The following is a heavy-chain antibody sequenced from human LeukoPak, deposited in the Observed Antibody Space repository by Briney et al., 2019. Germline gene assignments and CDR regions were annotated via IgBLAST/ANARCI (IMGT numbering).Heavy chain of an antibody. V-gene: IGHV3-23*01. D-gene: IGHD5-12*01. Sequence: PGGSPRLSCAASGFTFSSYWMHWVRQAPGKGLEWVSAISGSGGSTYYADSVKGRFTISRDNSKNTLYLQMNSLRAEDTAVYYCAKAPNSGYDPAEYYFDYWGQGTLVTVSS. CDR2: ISGSGGST. CDR1: GFTFSSYW. CDR3: AKAPNSGYDPAEYYFDY. J-gene: IGHJ4*02.